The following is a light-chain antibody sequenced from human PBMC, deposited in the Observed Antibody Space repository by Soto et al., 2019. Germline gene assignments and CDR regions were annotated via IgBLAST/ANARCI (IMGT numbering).Light chain of an antibody. CDR1: SSDVGSYNL. CDR2: EVS. Sequence: QSALTQPASVSGSPGQSSTISCTGTSSDVGSYNLVSWYQQHPGKAPKLMIYEVSRRPSGVSKRFSGSKSGNTASLTISGLQAEDEADYYCCSYAGSSTHVVFGGGTKLTVL. J-gene: IGLJ2*01. V-gene: IGLV2-23*02. CDR3: CSYAGSSTHVV.